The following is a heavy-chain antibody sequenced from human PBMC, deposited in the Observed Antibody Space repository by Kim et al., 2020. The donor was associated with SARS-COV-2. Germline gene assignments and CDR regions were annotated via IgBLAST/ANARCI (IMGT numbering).Heavy chain of an antibody. CDR2: ISSSGSTI. V-gene: IGHV3-11*01. J-gene: IGHJ5*02. D-gene: IGHD3-9*01. Sequence: GGSLRLSCAASGFTFSDYYMSWIRQAPGKGLEWVSYISSSGSTIYYADSVKGRFTISRDNAKNSLYLQMNSLRAEDTAVYYCARATQYYDILTGYYPDWFDPWGQGTLVTVSS. CDR3: ARATQYYDILTGYYPDWFDP. CDR1: GFTFSDYY.